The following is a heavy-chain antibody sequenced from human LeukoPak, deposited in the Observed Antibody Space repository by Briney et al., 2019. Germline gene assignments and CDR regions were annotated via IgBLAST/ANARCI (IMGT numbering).Heavy chain of an antibody. V-gene: IGHV4-61*05. CDR1: GGSISSSSYY. Sequence: SETLSLTCTVSGGSISSSSYYWGWIRQPPWKGLECIGYIYNSGSTNYNPSLKSRVSISVDTSKNQFSLKLSSVTAADKAVYYCARSSIDGFDIWGQGTMVTVSS. J-gene: IGHJ3*02. CDR3: ARSSIDGFDI. CDR2: IYNSGST.